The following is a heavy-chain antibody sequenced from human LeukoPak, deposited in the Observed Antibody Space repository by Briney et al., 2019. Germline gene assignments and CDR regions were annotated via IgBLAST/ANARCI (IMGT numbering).Heavy chain of an antibody. D-gene: IGHD3-22*01. J-gene: IGHJ4*02. CDR1: GGSVSSSFSY. CDR3: ARGVHSGGSYFNFDY. CDR2: IYYSGST. V-gene: IGHV4-39*01. Sequence: SETLSLTCTVSGGSVSSSFSYWGWIRQPPGKGLEWIGSIYYSGSTYSNPSLKSRVTISVDTSKNQFSLELNSVTAADTAVYYCARGVHSGGSYFNFDYWGQGTLVTVSP.